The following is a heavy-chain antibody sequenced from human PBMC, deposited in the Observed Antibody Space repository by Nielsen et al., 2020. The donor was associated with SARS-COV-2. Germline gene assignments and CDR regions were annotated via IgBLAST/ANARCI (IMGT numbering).Heavy chain of an antibody. V-gene: IGHV3-11*05. D-gene: IGHD3-9*01. J-gene: IGHJ6*02. CDR3: ARVSPDNRGYFDWSYYYYGMDV. Sequence: RQAPGKGLEWVSYISSSSSYTNYADSVKGRFTISRDNAKNSLYLQMNSLRAEDTAVYYCARVSPDNRGYFDWSYYYYGMDVWGQGTTVTVSS. CDR2: ISSSSSYT.